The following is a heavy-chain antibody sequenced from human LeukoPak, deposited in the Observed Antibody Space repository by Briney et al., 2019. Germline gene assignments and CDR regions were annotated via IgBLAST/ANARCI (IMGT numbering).Heavy chain of an antibody. Sequence: GGSLRLSCAASGFTFSSYAMSWVRQAPGKGLEWVSAISGSGGSTYYADSVKGRFTISRDNAKNSLYLQMNSLRAEDTAVYYCARGNDRSSWAYYFDYWGQGTLVTVSS. CDR2: ISGSGGST. CDR3: ARGNDRSSWAYYFDY. D-gene: IGHD6-13*01. V-gene: IGHV3-23*01. J-gene: IGHJ4*02. CDR1: GFTFSSYA.